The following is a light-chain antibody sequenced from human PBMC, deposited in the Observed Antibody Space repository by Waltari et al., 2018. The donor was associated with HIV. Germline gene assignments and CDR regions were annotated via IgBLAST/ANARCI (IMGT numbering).Light chain of an antibody. CDR3: RQYGSSPPYT. CDR1: QSVTSRF. CDR2: RAS. Sequence: DIVLTQSPGTLSLSPGERATLSCRAIQSVTSRFLAWYQQKPGQAPRLLIYRASSRATGIPDRFSGSGSGTDFTLTISTLEPEDFAVYYCRQYGSSPPYTFGQGTKLEIK. V-gene: IGKV3-20*01. J-gene: IGKJ2*01.